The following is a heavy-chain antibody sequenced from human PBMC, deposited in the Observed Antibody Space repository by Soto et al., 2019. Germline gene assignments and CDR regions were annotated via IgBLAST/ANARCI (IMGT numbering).Heavy chain of an antibody. CDR1: GFTFSTYA. V-gene: IGHV3-30-3*01. Sequence: QVQLVESGGGVVQPGTSLRLSCAASGFTFSTYAMYWVRQAPGRGLEWVAVISDDGNTKYYADSVKGRFTISRDNSRNTLYLQIYSLRAEDAAVYYCASSCFYDSGGYYPFDYWGQGTRVTVSS. J-gene: IGHJ4*02. D-gene: IGHD3-22*01. CDR3: ASSCFYDSGGYYPFDY. CDR2: ISDDGNTK.